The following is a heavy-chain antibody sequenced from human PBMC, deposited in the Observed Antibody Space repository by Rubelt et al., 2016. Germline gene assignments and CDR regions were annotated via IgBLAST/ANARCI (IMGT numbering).Heavy chain of an antibody. CDR2: ISYDGSNK. CDR1: GFTFSSYA. D-gene: IGHD6-13*01. Sequence: QVLLVESGGGVVQPGRSLRLSCAASGFTFSSYAMHWVRQAPGKGLEWVAVISYDGSNKYYADSVKGRFTISRDNSKNTLYLPMNSLRAEDTAVYYCARSGGIAAAVKLADYWGQGTLVTVSS. CDR3: ARSGGIAAAVKLADY. J-gene: IGHJ4*02. V-gene: IGHV3-30*04.